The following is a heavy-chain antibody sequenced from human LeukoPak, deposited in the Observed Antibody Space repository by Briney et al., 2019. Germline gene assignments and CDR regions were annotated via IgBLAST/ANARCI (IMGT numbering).Heavy chain of an antibody. J-gene: IGHJ4*02. Sequence: SETLSLTCTVSGGSISSYYWSWIRQPPGKGLEWIGYIYYSGSTNYNPSLKSRVTISVDTSKNQFSLKLSSVTAADTAVYYCARGDWGPTAFDYWGQGTLVTVSS. V-gene: IGHV4-59*01. CDR3: ARGDWGPTAFDY. CDR2: IYYSGST. D-gene: IGHD7-27*01. CDR1: GGSISSYY.